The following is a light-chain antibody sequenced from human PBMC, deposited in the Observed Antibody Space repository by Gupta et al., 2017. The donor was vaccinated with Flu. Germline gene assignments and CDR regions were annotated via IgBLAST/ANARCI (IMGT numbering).Light chain of an antibody. CDR3: SSYTSINTFYV. Sequence: ITISCTGTSSDVGRSDSVSWYQQHPGKAPKLLIYDVSNRPSGVSSRFSGSKSGNTASLTIAGLQAEEETDYYCSSYTSINTFYVFGTGTKVTVL. CDR2: DVS. J-gene: IGLJ1*01. V-gene: IGLV2-14*04. CDR1: SSDVGRSDS.